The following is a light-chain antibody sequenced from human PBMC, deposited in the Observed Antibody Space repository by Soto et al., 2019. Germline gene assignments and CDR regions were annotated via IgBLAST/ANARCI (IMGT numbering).Light chain of an antibody. Sequence: QSVLTQPTSASGTPGQRVTISCSGRSSNIGSNFVYWYQHLPGTAPKLVIYRNSQRPSGVPDRFSGSKSGTSASLAISGLQSEDEADYYCAGWDDSLSGSVFGPGTKVTVL. CDR1: SSNIGSNF. CDR2: RNS. V-gene: IGLV1-47*01. J-gene: IGLJ1*01. CDR3: AGWDDSLSGSV.